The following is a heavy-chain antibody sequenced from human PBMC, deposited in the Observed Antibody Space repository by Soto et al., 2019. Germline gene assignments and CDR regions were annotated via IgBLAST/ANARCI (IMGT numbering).Heavy chain of an antibody. CDR2: IYWDDDK. CDR3: AHSYCTSTRCFAYDH. V-gene: IGHV2-5*02. D-gene: IGHD2-2*01. CDR1: GFSLSTSGVG. Sequence: QIALNEAGPALVKPTQTLTLTCTFSGFSLSTSGVGVGWFRQPPGKALAWLSLIYWDDDKRFSPSLESSLTITQDTYNNQVVLTLTNVDPVDTATYYCAHSYCTSTRCFAYDHWGQGTLVTVSS. J-gene: IGHJ4*02.